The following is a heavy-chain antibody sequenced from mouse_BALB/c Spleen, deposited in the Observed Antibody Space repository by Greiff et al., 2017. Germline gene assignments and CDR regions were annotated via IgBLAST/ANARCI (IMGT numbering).Heavy chain of an antibody. J-gene: IGHJ3*01. V-gene: IGHV3-8*02. CDR1: GDSITSGY. CDR3: ARYYDGYYWFAY. Sequence: EVQLQQSGPSLVKPSQTLSLTCSVTGDSITSGYWNWIRKFPGNKLEYMGYISYSGSTYYNPSLKSRISITRDTSKNQYYLQLNSVTTEDTATFYCARYYDGYYWFAYWGQGTLVTVSA. D-gene: IGHD2-3*01. CDR2: ISYSGST.